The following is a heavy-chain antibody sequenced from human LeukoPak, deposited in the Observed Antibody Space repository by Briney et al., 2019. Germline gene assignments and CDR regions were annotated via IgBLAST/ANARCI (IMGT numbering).Heavy chain of an antibody. D-gene: IGHD1-26*01. CDR3: ARGPQVGATYFDY. Sequence: ASVTVSCKASGYTFTSYDINWVRQATGQGLEWMGWMNPNSGNTGYAQKFQGRVTITRNTSISTAYMELSSLRSEDTAVYYCARGPQVGATYFDYWGQGTLVTVSS. J-gene: IGHJ4*02. CDR1: GYTFTSYD. CDR2: MNPNSGNT. V-gene: IGHV1-8*03.